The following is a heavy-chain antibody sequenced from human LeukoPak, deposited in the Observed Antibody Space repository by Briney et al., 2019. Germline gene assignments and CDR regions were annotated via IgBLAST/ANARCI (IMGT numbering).Heavy chain of an antibody. CDR2: ISSSSSYI. D-gene: IGHD6-13*01. CDR3: ARGGYSSSWYPPPWFDP. V-gene: IGHV3-21*01. Sequence: PGGSLRLSCAASGFTLSNYSMNWVRQAPGKGLEWVSSISSSSSYIYYADSVKGRFTISRDNAKNSLYLQMNSLRAEDTAVYYCARGGYSSSWYPPPWFDPWGQGTLVTVSS. CDR1: GFTLSNYS. J-gene: IGHJ5*02.